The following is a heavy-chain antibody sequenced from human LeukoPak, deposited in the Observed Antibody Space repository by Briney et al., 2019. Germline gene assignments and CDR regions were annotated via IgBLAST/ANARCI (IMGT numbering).Heavy chain of an antibody. CDR1: GGSISSYY. J-gene: IGHJ4*02. Sequence: SETLSLTCTVSGGSISSYYWSWIRQPPGKGLEWIGDIYYSGSTNYNPSLKSRVTISADTSKNQFSLKLSSVTAADTAVYYCARAVAGTGYVYNYWGQGTLVTVSS. V-gene: IGHV4-59*01. CDR3: ARAVAGTGYVYNY. D-gene: IGHD6-19*01. CDR2: IYYSGST.